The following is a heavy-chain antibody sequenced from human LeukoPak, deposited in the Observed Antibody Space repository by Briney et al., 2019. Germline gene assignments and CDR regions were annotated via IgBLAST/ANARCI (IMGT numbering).Heavy chain of an antibody. CDR1: GGSFSGYY. Sequence: SETLSLTCAVYGGSFSGYYWSWIRQPPGKGLEWIGEINHSGSTNYNPSLKSRVTISVDTSKNQFSLKLSSVTAADTAVYYCARDNSDIVVVVAATRLNWFDPWGQGTLVTVSS. CDR3: ARDNSDIVVVVAATRLNWFDP. V-gene: IGHV4-34*01. J-gene: IGHJ5*02. D-gene: IGHD2-15*01. CDR2: INHSGST.